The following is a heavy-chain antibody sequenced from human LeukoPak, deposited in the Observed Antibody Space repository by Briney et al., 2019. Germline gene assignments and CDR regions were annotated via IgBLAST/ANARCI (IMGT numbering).Heavy chain of an antibody. CDR2: LWNGGSDK. CDR1: GFTFSNFG. V-gene: IGHV3-33*08. CDR3: AAFYDSSGNPFDY. D-gene: IGHD3-22*01. Sequence: GGSLRLSCAASGFTFSNFGMHWVRQAPGKGLEWVAVLWNGGSDKYYADSEKGRFTISRDNSNNTLYLQMNSLRADDTAVYYCAAFYDSSGNPFDYWGQGTLVTVSS. J-gene: IGHJ4*02.